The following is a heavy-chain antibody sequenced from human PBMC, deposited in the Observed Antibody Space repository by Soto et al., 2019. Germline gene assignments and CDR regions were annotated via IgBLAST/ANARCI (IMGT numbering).Heavy chain of an antibody. CDR1: GGSFSGYY. V-gene: IGHV4-34*01. D-gene: IGHD3-16*02. J-gene: IGHJ3*02. CDR2: INHSGST. Sequence: PSETLSLTCAVYGGSFSGYYWSWIRQPPGKGLEWIGEINHSGSTNYSPSLKSRVTISVDTSKNQFSLKLSSVTAADTAVYYCARGGISLYVWGSYRYTAGQNQAFDIWGQGTMVTVSS. CDR3: ARGGISLYVWGSYRYTAGQNQAFDI.